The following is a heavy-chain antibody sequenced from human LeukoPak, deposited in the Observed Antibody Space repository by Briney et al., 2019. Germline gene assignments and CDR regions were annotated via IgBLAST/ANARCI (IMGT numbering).Heavy chain of an antibody. J-gene: IGHJ4*02. V-gene: IGHV1-18*01. D-gene: IGHD6-13*01. CDR3: ARAGFSSWYDGLDY. CDR1: GYTFTSYG. CDR2: ISAYNGNT. Sequence: ASEKVSCKASGYTFTSYGISWVRQAPGQGLEWMGWISAYNGNTNYAQKLQGRVTMTTDTSTSTAYMELRSLRSDDTAVYYCARAGFSSWYDGLDYWGQGTLVTVSS.